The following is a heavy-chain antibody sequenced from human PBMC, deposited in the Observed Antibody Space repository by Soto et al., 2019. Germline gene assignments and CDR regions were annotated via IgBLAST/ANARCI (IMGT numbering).Heavy chain of an antibody. CDR2: IRSKAYGGTT. D-gene: IGHD6-13*01. CDR3: TREAYSSSWYEGYYYYYYGMDV. V-gene: IGHV3-49*03. CDR1: GFTFGDYA. J-gene: IGHJ6*02. Sequence: GGSLRLSCTASGFTFGDYAMSWFRQAPGKGLEWVGFIRSKAYGGTTEYAASVKGRFTISRDDSKSIAYLQMNSLKTEDTAVYYCTREAYSSSWYEGYYYYYYGMDVWGQGTTVTVSS.